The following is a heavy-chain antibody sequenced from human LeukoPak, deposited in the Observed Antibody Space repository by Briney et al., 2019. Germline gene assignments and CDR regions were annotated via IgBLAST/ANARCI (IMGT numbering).Heavy chain of an antibody. CDR1: GFTFSTYW. D-gene: IGHD3-3*01. Sequence: GGSLRLSCAASGFTFSTYWMHWVRQAPGEGLVWVSRIKSDGSDTSYADSVKGRFTISRDNAKNTLYLQMNSLRAEDTAVYYCARDRRYYDFWSGALDYYYGMDVWGQGTTVTVSS. J-gene: IGHJ6*02. V-gene: IGHV3-74*01. CDR2: IKSDGSDT. CDR3: ARDRRYYDFWSGALDYYYGMDV.